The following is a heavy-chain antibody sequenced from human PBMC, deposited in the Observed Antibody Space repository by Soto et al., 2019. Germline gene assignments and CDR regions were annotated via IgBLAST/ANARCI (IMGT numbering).Heavy chain of an antibody. D-gene: IGHD3-22*01. V-gene: IGHV3-30-3*01. CDR2: LSYDGSNK. Sequence: GRSLRLSCAASGFTLSSYAMHWVRQGPGKPLEWVAVLSYDGSNKDYADSVKGRFTISRDNSKNTLYLQMNTLIAEDTAVYYCARDRSTVIVVVITTYWFDPWGQGTLVTVSS. CDR1: GFTLSSYA. J-gene: IGHJ5*02. CDR3: ARDRSTVIVVVITTYWFDP.